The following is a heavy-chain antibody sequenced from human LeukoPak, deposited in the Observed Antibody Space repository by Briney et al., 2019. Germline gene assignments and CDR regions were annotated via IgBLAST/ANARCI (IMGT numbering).Heavy chain of an antibody. CDR3: ARHRDQSGYYPNWFDP. CDR1: GGSISSYY. D-gene: IGHD3-3*01. CDR2: ISHSGST. V-gene: IGHV4-59*08. Sequence: PETLCLTCTVSGGSISSYYWGWIRQPPGKGLEWIGYISHSGSTNYNPSLKSRVTISVDTSKNQFSLRLRSVTAADMAVYYCARHRDQSGYYPNWFDPWGQGTLVTVSS. J-gene: IGHJ5*02.